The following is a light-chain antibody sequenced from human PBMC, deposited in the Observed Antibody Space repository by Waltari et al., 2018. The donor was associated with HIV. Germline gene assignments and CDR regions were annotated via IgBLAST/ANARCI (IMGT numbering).Light chain of an antibody. CDR2: AAS. CDR1: QSVSTD. V-gene: IGKV1-39*01. J-gene: IGKJ4*01. Sequence: IQMTQSPSSLSASVGDRVTITCRASQSVSTDLNWYQYKPGKAPKLLTYAASSLQSGVPSRFSGSGSGTDFTRTISSLQRDDSATYYCQESHSSSLTFGGGTGVEI. CDR3: QESHSSSLT.